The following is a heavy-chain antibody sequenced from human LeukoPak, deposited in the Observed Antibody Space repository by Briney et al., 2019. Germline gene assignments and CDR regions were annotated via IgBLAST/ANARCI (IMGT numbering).Heavy chain of an antibody. J-gene: IGHJ6*02. CDR1: GLTFSTYS. CDR3: ARVRYTAMAHYYYYYGMDV. Sequence: GGSLRLSCAASGLTFSTYSMNWVRQAPGKGLEWVSSISSSSSYIYYADSVKGRFTISRDNAKNSLYLQMNSLRAEDTAVYYCARVRYTAMAHYYYYYGMDVWGQGTTVTVPS. V-gene: IGHV3-21*01. CDR2: ISSSSSYI. D-gene: IGHD5-18*01.